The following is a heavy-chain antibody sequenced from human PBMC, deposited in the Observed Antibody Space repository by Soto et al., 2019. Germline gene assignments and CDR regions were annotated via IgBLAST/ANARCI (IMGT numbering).Heavy chain of an antibody. J-gene: IGHJ3*02. CDR1: GFTFSSYA. CDR2: ISGSGGST. CDR3: ATHLTGDYGIDAFDI. V-gene: IGHV3-23*01. Sequence: GESLKISCAASGFTFSSYAMSWVRQAPGKGLEWVSAISGSGGSTYYADSVKGRFTISRDNSKNTLYLQMNSLRAEDTAVYYCATHLTGDYGIDAFDIWGQGTMVTVSS. D-gene: IGHD4-17*01.